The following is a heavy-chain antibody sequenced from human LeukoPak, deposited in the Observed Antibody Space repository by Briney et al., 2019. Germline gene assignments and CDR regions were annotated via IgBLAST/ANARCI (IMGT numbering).Heavy chain of an antibody. CDR1: GFIFSGYG. J-gene: IGHJ4*02. V-gene: IGHV3-7*03. Sequence: PGGSLRLSCAASGFIFSGYGMSWVRQAPGKGLEWVANIKQDGSETYYVDSVKGRFTISRDNAKNSLYLQMNSLRGEDTAVYYCAREDVITTTEDYWGQGTLVTVSS. CDR3: AREDVITTTEDY. CDR2: IKQDGSET. D-gene: IGHD4/OR15-4a*01.